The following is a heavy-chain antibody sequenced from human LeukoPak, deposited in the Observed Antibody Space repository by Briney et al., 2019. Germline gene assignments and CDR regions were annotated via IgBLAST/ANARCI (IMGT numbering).Heavy chain of an antibody. J-gene: IGHJ4*02. Sequence: SETLSLTCAVYGGSFSGYYWSWIRQPPGKGLEWIGEINHSGSTNYNPSLKSRVTISVDTSKNQFSLKLSSVTAADTAVYYCARVGDIVVVPAAYYFDYWGQGTLVTVSP. CDR3: ARVGDIVVVPAAYYFDY. V-gene: IGHV4-34*01. D-gene: IGHD2-2*01. CDR1: GGSFSGYY. CDR2: INHSGST.